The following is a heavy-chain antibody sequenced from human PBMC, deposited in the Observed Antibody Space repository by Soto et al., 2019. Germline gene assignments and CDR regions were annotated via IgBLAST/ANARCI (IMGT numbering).Heavy chain of an antibody. CDR1: GNSFTSYW. J-gene: IGHJ6*02. CDR3: LLNCLRQHCYVHAF. V-gene: IGHV5-10-1*01. CDR2: IDPSDSYT. Sequence: GESLKISGKGSGNSFTSYWISWVRQMPGKGLEWVGSIDPSDSYTNYSPSFQGHVTISADKSISTAYLQWSSLKASDTAMYYCLLNCLRQHCYVHAFSGQRTTV. D-gene: IGHD3-16*01.